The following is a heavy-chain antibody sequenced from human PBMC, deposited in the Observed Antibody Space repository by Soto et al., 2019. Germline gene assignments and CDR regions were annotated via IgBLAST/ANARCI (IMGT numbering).Heavy chain of an antibody. D-gene: IGHD6-13*01. V-gene: IGHV1-69*13. CDR2: IIPIFGTA. CDR1: GGTFSSYA. Sequence: AASVKVSCKASGGTFSSYAISWVRQAPGQGLEWMGGIIPIFGTANYAQKFQGRVTITADESTSTAYMELSSLRSEDTAVYYCARDGAAAGSLGAFDIWGQGTMVTVSS. CDR3: ARDGAAAGSLGAFDI. J-gene: IGHJ3*02.